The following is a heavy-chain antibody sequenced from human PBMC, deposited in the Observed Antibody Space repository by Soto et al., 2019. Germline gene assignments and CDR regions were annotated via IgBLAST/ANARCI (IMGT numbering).Heavy chain of an antibody. Sequence: QVQLVQSGVEVKKPGASVKVSCKASGYTLISHGISWVRQAPGQGLEWMGWISGKNGNTNYAQKIQGRVTLTTDTSTSTAYMELRSLRSDDTAVYYCARVSSSIVVVPDYGMDVWGQGTTVTVSS. D-gene: IGHD2-15*01. CDR1: GYTLISHG. J-gene: IGHJ6*02. V-gene: IGHV1-18*04. CDR3: ARVSSSIVVVPDYGMDV. CDR2: ISGKNGNT.